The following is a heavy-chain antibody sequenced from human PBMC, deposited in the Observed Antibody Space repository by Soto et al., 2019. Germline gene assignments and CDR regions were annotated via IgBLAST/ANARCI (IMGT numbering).Heavy chain of an antibody. D-gene: IGHD2-15*01. CDR3: AGFVVPASRNSDFDY. CDR1: GDSISTYY. Sequence: LSLTCTVSGDSISTYYWSWIRQPPGKGLQWIGYIFYSGGTAYNPSLKSRVTLSVDTSKNQFSLRLDSVTVADTAVYFCAGFVVPASRNSDFDYWGQGTLVTVSS. V-gene: IGHV4-59*08. CDR2: IFYSGGT. J-gene: IGHJ4*02.